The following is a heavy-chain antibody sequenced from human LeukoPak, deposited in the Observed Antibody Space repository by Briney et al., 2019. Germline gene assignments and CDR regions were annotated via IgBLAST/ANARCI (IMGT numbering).Heavy chain of an antibody. CDR2: IYYSGST. J-gene: IGHJ4*02. D-gene: IGHD1-1*01. CDR1: GGSISSYY. V-gene: IGHV4-59*08. Sequence: SETLSLTCTVSGGSISSYYWSWIRQPPGKGLEWIGYIYYSGSTNYNPSLKSRVTISVDTSKNQFSLKPSSVTAADTAVYYCAGDAGSFDCWGQGTLVTVSS. CDR3: AGDAGSFDC.